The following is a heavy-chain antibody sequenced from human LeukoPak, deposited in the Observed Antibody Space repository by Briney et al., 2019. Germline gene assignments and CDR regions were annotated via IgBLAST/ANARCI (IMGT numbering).Heavy chain of an antibody. CDR2: ISSSSSYI. J-gene: IGHJ4*02. CDR1: GFTFSSYS. CDR3: ARDPSPYYYGSSGLDY. D-gene: IGHD3-22*01. V-gene: IGHV3-21*01. Sequence: GGSLRLSCAASGFTFSSYSMNWVRQAPGKGLEWVSSISSSSSYIYYADSVKGRFTISRDNAKNSLYLQMNSLRAEDTAVYYCARDPSPYYYGSSGLDYWGQGTLVTVSS.